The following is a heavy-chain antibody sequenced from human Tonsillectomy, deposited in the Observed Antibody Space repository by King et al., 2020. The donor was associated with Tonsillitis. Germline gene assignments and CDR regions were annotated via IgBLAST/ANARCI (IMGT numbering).Heavy chain of an antibody. V-gene: IGHV3-11*05. CDR3: ARDRRIAAGRGVSYFDY. J-gene: IGHJ4*02. D-gene: IGHD6-13*01. CDR2: ISSSSSYK. CDR1: GFTFSDYY. Sequence: VQLVESGGGLVKPGGSLRLSCAASGFTFSDYYMSWIRQAPGKGLEWVSYISSSSSYKNYADSVKGRFTISRDNAKNSLYLQMNSLRAEEPAVYYCARDRRIAAGRGVSYFDYWGQGTLVTVSS.